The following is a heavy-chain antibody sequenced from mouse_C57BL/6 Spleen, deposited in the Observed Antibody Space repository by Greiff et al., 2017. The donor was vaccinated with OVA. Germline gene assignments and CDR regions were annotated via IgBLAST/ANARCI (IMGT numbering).Heavy chain of an antibody. CDR2: IYPGDGDT. D-gene: IGHD1-1*01. CDR1: GYAFSSSW. J-gene: IGHJ1*03. V-gene: IGHV1-82*01. CDR3: ARGYYYGSSYDEGYFDV. Sequence: VQLQQSGPELVKPGASVKISCKASGYAFSSSWMNWVKQRPGKGLEWIGRIYPGDGDTNYNGKFKGKATLTADKSSSTAYMQLSSLTSEDSAVYFCARGYYYGSSYDEGYFDVWGTGTTVTVSS.